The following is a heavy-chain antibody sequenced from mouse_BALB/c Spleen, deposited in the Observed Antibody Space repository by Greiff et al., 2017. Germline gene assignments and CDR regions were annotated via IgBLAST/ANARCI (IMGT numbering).Heavy chain of an antibody. CDR3: AREHYRYDGRRDYAMDY. CDR1: GFSLTSYG. V-gene: IGHV2-9*02. Sequence: VKLQESGPGLVAPSQSLSITCTVSGFSLTSYGVHWVRQPPGKGLEWLGVIWAGGSTNYNSALMSRLSISKDNSKSQVFLKMNSLQTDDTAMYYCAREHYRYDGRRDYAMDYWGQGTSVTVSS. D-gene: IGHD2-14*01. J-gene: IGHJ4*01. CDR2: IWAGGST.